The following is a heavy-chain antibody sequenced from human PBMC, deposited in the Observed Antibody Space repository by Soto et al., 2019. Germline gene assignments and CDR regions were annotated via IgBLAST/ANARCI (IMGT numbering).Heavy chain of an antibody. CDR3: GGGGGKHCSGGSCPFDY. V-gene: IGHV1-69*02. Sequence: QVQLVQSGAEVKKPGSSVKVSCKASGGTFSSYTISWVRQAPGQGLEWMGRIIPILGIANYAQKFQGRVTITADKSTSTAYMELRSLRSEDTAVYYCGGGGGKHCSGGSCPFDYWGQGTLVTVSS. D-gene: IGHD2-15*01. CDR1: GGTFSSYT. CDR2: IIPILGIA. J-gene: IGHJ4*02.